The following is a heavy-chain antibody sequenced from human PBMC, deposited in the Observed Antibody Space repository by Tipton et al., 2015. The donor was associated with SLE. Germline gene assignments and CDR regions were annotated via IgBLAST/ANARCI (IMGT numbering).Heavy chain of an antibody. V-gene: IGHV3-7*01. CDR2: INEDGSER. CDR3: ARTFRRYGDFGY. Sequence: SLKLSCAVSGFPFSNFWMSWVRQAPGKGLEWVANINEDGSERDHVDSVKGRFIVSRDNAKNLLYLQMNSLRPEDTAVYYCARTFRRYGDFGYWGQGTLVTVS. CDR1: GFPFSNFW. J-gene: IGHJ4*02. D-gene: IGHD4-17*01.